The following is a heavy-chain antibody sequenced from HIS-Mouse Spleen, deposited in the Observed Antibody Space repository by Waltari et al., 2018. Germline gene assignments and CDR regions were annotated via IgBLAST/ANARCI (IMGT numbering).Heavy chain of an antibody. J-gene: IGHJ3*02. CDR1: GGTFSSYA. Sequence: QVQLVQSGAEVKKPGSSVKVSCKASGGTFSSYALSWVRPAPGQGLEWMGRIIPILGIANDAQKFQGRVTITADKSTSTAYMELSSLRSEDTAVYYCARHPEIAAAVGAFDIWGQGTMVTVSS. CDR2: IIPILGIA. D-gene: IGHD6-13*01. V-gene: IGHV1-69*04. CDR3: ARHPEIAAAVGAFDI.